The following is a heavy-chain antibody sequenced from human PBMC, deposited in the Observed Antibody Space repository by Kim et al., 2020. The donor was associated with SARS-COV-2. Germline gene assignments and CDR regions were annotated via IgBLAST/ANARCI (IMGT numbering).Heavy chain of an antibody. D-gene: IGHD5-12*01. CDR2: ISWDGGST. CDR3: AKGRGYSGYDLLAFDY. J-gene: IGHJ4*02. CDR1: GFTFDDYA. Sequence: GGSLRLSCAASGFTFDDYAMHWVRQAPGKGLEWVSLISWDGGSTYYADSVKGRFTISRDNSKNSLYLQMNRLRAEDTALYYCAKGRGYSGYDLLAFDYWGQGTLVTVSS. V-gene: IGHV3-43D*03.